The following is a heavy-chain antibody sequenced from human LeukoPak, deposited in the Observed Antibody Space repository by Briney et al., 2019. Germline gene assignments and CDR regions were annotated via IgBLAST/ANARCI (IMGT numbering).Heavy chain of an antibody. Sequence: GSSVKVSCKASGGTFSCYAISWVRQAPGQGLEWMGGIIPIFGTANYAQKSQGRVTITTDESTSTAYMELSSLRSEDTAVYYCARVDGYYFSDAFDIWGQGTMVTVSS. D-gene: IGHD3-22*01. J-gene: IGHJ3*02. CDR3: ARVDGYYFSDAFDI. CDR2: IIPIFGTA. CDR1: GGTFSCYA. V-gene: IGHV1-69*05.